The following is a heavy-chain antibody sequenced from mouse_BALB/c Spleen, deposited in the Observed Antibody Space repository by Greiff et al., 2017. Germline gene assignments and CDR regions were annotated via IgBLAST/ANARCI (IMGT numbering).Heavy chain of an antibody. Sequence: EVQLQQSGPELVKPGASVKISCKASGYTFTDYNMHWVKQSHGKSLEWIGYIYPYNGGTGYNQKFKSKATLTVDNSSSTAYMELRSLTSEDSAVYYCARGRTTARASLAYWGQGTLVTVSA. CDR3: ARGRTTARASLAY. J-gene: IGHJ3*01. CDR2: IYPYNGGT. CDR1: GYTFTDYN. D-gene: IGHD3-2*01. V-gene: IGHV1S29*02.